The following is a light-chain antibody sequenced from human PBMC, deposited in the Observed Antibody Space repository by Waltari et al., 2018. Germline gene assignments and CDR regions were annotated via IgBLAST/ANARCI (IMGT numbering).Light chain of an antibody. CDR1: NLRDKY. CDR2: QDR. J-gene: IGLJ2*01. CDR3: QAWDRDTAG. Sequence: SYDLPQPPSVSVSPAHTASIPCSGDNLRDKYTYWYQQKPGQSPVLVMYQDRRRPSGIPERFSGSTSGKTATLTISGNQTMDEGDYYCQAWDRDTAGFGGGTKLAVL. V-gene: IGLV3-1*01.